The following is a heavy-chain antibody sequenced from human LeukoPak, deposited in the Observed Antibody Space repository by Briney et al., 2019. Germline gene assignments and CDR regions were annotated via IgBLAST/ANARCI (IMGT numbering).Heavy chain of an antibody. J-gene: IGHJ5*02. Sequence: ASVKVSCKASGGTFSSYAISWVRQAPGQGLEWTGGIIPIFGTANYAQKFQGRVTITTDESTSTAYMELSSLRSEDTAVYYCARIKRGYSYFVQTDKNWFDPWGQGTLVTVSS. CDR3: ARIKRGYSYFVQTDKNWFDP. CDR2: IIPIFGTA. CDR1: GGTFSSYA. V-gene: IGHV1-69*05. D-gene: IGHD5-18*01.